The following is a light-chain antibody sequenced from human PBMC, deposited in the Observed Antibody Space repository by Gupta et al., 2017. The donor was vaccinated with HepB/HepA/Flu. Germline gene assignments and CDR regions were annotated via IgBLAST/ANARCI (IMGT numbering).Light chain of an antibody. V-gene: IGKV3-20*01. J-gene: IGKJ3*01. CDR3: QQDSRSLF. CDR2: DAS. Sequence: EIVLTQSPGTLSLSPGERATLSCRASQSVGTYLAWYQQKPGQAPRLLIFDASIRITGIPDRFSGSGYGTDFTLTSSRREHEDFAVYYGQQDSRSLFFGPGTKVDIK. CDR1: QSVGTY.